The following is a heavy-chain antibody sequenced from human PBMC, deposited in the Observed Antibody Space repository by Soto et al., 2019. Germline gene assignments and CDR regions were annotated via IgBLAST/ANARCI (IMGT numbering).Heavy chain of an antibody. Sequence: PSETLSLTCTVSGDSITSSSHYWGWIRQPPGKGLECIANIYYDGNTYYNPSLKSRVTISVDRSKNQFSLKLSSVTAADTAVYYCARQSCSSTSCYSWVSWFDPWGQGTLVTVS. CDR2: IYYDGNT. V-gene: IGHV4-39*01. CDR3: ARQSCSSTSCYSWVSWFDP. J-gene: IGHJ5*02. D-gene: IGHD2-2*01. CDR1: GDSITSSSHY.